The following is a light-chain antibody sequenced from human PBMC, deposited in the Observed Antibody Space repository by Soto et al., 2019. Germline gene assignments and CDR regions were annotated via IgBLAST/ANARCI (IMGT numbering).Light chain of an antibody. CDR2: E. Sequence: QSALTQPASVSGSPGQSITISCTGTSSDIGTYNLVSWYQQHPGKAPKLIIYEATRFSGSKSGNTASLTISGLQTEDEADYYCCSYAGGSTLVFGGGTKLTVL. CDR1: SSDIGTYNL. J-gene: IGLJ3*02. CDR3: CSYAGGSTLV. V-gene: IGLV2-23*01.